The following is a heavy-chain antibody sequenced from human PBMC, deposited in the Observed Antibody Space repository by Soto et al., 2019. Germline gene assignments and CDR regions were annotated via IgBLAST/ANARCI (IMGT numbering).Heavy chain of an antibody. Sequence: QVQLQESGPGLVKPSQTLSLTCTVSGASISNGGYYWSWIRQHPGKGLEWIGYILYSGNTYYNPSLKSRVVISVDASKNQFSLRLSSVTAADTALYYCARSGSYLGHFDYWGQGTLVTVSS. D-gene: IGHD1-26*01. V-gene: IGHV4-31*03. CDR1: GASISNGGYY. CDR3: ARSGSYLGHFDY. J-gene: IGHJ4*02. CDR2: ILYSGNT.